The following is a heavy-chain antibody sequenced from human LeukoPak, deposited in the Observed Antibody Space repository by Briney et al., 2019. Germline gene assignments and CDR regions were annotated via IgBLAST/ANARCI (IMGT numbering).Heavy chain of an antibody. D-gene: IGHD2-21*01. V-gene: IGHV1-18*04. CDR1: GYTFTNYF. CDR3: AREHIFERSRVDY. J-gene: IGHJ4*02. Sequence: ASVKVSCKASGYTFTNYFINWVRQAPGQGLEWVGWISAYNGNTNYTQKFQGRLTITMDTSTSTAYMELRSLRSDDTAVYFCAREHIFERSRVDYWGQGTLVTVSS. CDR2: ISAYNGNT.